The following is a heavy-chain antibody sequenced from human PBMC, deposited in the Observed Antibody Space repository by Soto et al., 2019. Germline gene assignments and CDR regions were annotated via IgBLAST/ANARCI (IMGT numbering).Heavy chain of an antibody. V-gene: IGHV3-30-3*01. CDR2: ISYDGSNK. D-gene: IGHD3-3*01. CDR3: GRGDYDFWSGSVDY. CDR1: GLPFSSYA. Sequence: GWSMGLSCAASGLPFSSYAMHWVRQAPGKGLEWVAVISYDGSNKYYADSVKGRFTISRDNSKNTLYLQMNSLRAEDTAVYYCGRGDYDFWSGSVDYWGQGTLVTVSS. J-gene: IGHJ4*02.